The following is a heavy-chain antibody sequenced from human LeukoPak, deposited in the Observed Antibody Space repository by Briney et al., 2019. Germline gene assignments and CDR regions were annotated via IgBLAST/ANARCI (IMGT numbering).Heavy chain of an antibody. Sequence: PSETLSLTCTVSGGSISSYYWSWIRQPAGKGLEWIGRIYTSGSNNYNPSLKSRVTMSVDTSKNQFSLKLSSVTAADTAVYYCARGAKDSSGYYSQGAFDIWGQGTMVTVSS. CDR2: IYTSGSN. CDR1: GGSISSYY. V-gene: IGHV4-4*07. J-gene: IGHJ3*02. D-gene: IGHD3-22*01. CDR3: ARGAKDSSGYYSQGAFDI.